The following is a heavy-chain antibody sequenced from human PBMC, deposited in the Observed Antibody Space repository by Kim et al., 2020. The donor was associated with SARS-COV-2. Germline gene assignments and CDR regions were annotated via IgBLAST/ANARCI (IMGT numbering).Heavy chain of an antibody. CDR1: GGSFSGYY. J-gene: IGHJ4*02. CDR2: INHSGST. Sequence: SETLSLTCAVYGGSFSGYYWSWIRQPPGKGLEWIGEINHSGSTNYNPSLKSRVTISVDTSKNQFSLKLSSVTAADTAVYYCARGRRYCSSTSCYDGDYWGQGTLVTVSS. CDR3: ARGRRYCSSTSCYDGDY. D-gene: IGHD2-2*01. V-gene: IGHV4-34*01.